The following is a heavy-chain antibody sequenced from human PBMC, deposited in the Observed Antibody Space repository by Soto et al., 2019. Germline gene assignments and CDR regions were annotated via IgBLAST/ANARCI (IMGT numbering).Heavy chain of an antibody. Sequence: QVTLKESGPVLVKPTETLTLTCTVSGFSLSKARMGVSWIRQPPGKVLEWLAHIFWNDERSYNTSLKSRLTISRDTSKSQVVLTMTNVDPVDTGTYFCARALREGLPIYYFDSWGQGTLVTVSS. J-gene: IGHJ4*02. D-gene: IGHD1-26*01. CDR2: IFWNDER. CDR3: ARALREGLPIYYFDS. V-gene: IGHV2-26*01. CDR1: GFSLSKARMG.